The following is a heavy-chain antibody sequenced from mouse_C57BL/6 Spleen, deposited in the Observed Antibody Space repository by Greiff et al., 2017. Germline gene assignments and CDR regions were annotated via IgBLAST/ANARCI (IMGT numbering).Heavy chain of an antibody. CDR3: AREDYGSSSRFAY. CDR1: GYTFTSYW. J-gene: IGHJ3*01. CDR2: IDPNSGGT. Sequence: QVQLQQPGAELVKPGASVKLSCKASGYTFTSYWMHWVKQRPGRGLEWIGRIDPNSGGTKYNEKFKSKATLTVDKPSSTAYMQLSILTSEDSAVYYCAREDYGSSSRFAYWGQGTLVTVSA. V-gene: IGHV1-72*01. D-gene: IGHD1-1*01.